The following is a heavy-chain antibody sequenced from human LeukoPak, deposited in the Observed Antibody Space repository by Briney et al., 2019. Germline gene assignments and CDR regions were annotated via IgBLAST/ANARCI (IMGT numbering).Heavy chain of an antibody. V-gene: IGHV3-15*01. CDR1: GLTFSNAW. CDR2: IKRKSDGGTT. D-gene: IGHD1-14*01. Sequence: GGSLRLSCAASGLTFSNAWMSWVRQVPGKGPEWVGRIKRKSDGGTTDYAAPVKGRFTISRDDSKNTLYLQMNSLKSEDTAVYYCTTELDVRPNHYWGQGTLVTVSS. CDR3: TTELDVRPNHY. J-gene: IGHJ4*02.